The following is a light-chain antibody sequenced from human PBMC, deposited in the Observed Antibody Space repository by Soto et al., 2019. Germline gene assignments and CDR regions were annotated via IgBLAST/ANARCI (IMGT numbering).Light chain of an antibody. CDR2: DVS. V-gene: IGKV1-5*01. CDR1: QSISSW. Sequence: DIQMTQSPSTLSASVGDRVTITCRASQSISSWLAWYQQKPGKAPKLLIYDVSNLESGVPSRFSGSGFGTEFTLTINSLQPDDVATYYCQQYDAFWTFGQGTKVEIK. J-gene: IGKJ1*01. CDR3: QQYDAFWT.